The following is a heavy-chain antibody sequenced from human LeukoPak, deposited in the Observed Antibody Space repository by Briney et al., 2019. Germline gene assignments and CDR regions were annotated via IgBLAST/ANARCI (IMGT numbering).Heavy chain of an antibody. D-gene: IGHD2-2*02. J-gene: IGHJ4*02. CDR1: GFTFSNNA. CDR2: ISGSGRNS. Sequence: GGSLRLSCAASGFTFSNNAMSWVRQAPGKGLEWVSVISGSGRNSYYADSVKGRFTTSRDNSKNTLYLQMNTLRAEDTAVYYCAKDQKYQLLYLFDYWGQGTLVTVSS. V-gene: IGHV3-23*01. CDR3: AKDQKYQLLYLFDY.